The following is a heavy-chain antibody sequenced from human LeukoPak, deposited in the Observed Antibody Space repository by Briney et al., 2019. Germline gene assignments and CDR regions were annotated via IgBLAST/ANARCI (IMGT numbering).Heavy chain of an antibody. Sequence: GGSLRLSCAASGFTFSDYYMSWIRQAPGKGLEWVSYISSGGGTIYYADSVKGRFTISRDNAKNSLYVQMNSLRAEDTAVYYCASGSGPYYYYYMDVWGKGTTVTVSS. CDR3: ASGSGPYYYYYMDV. CDR2: ISSGGGTI. V-gene: IGHV3-11*04. CDR1: GFTFSDYY. D-gene: IGHD3-10*01. J-gene: IGHJ6*03.